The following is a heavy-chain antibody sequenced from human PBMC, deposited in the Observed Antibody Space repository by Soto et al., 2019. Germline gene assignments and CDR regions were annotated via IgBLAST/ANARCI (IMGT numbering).Heavy chain of an antibody. Sequence: EVQLLESGGGSVQRGGSLGLSCAASGFTFSSYVMSWVRQAPGKGLEWVAGISGGGSNTFYADSVKGRFTISRDNSKNTLLLQINNLRDEDTAIYYCAKDSNKYSSSLRGRYFDYWGQGILVTVSS. CDR1: GFTFSSYV. J-gene: IGHJ4*02. CDR3: AKDSNKYSSSLRGRYFDY. D-gene: IGHD6-6*01. CDR2: ISGGGSNT. V-gene: IGHV3-23*01.